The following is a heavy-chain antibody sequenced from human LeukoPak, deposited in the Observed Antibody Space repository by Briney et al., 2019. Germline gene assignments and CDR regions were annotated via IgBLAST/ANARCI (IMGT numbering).Heavy chain of an antibody. J-gene: IGHJ4*02. CDR2: ISYDGSNK. CDR1: GFTFSSYA. V-gene: IGHV3-30-3*01. CDR3: ARETPVGFGELLSLPDY. D-gene: IGHD3-10*01. Sequence: PGGSLRLSCAASGFTFSSYAMHWVRQAPGKGLEWVAVISYDGSNKYYADSVKGRFTISRDSSKNTLYLQMNSLRAEDTAVYYCARETPVGFGELLSLPDYWGQGTLVTVSS.